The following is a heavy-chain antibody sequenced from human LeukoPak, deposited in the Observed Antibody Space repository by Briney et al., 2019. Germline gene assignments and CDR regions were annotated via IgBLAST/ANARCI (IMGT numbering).Heavy chain of an antibody. CDR2: SRADDYST. Sequence: GGSLRLSCAASGFSVTSNYMSWVRQAPGKGLEWVSLSRADDYSTYYADSVKGRFTISRDNSKNTMYLQMNSLRAEDTAIYYCASRPSNTWAGPLDFWGQGTLVTVSS. CDR3: ASRPSNTWAGPLDF. V-gene: IGHV3-53*01. J-gene: IGHJ4*02. D-gene: IGHD6-13*01. CDR1: GFSVTSNY.